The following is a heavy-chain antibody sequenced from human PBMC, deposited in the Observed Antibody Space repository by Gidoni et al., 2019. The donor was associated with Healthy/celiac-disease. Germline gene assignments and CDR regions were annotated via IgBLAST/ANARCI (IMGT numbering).Heavy chain of an antibody. V-gene: IGHV3-30*18. J-gene: IGHJ4*02. Sequence: QVQLVESGGGVVQPGRSLRLSCAASGFTFSSYGMHWVRQAPGKGLEWVAVISYDGSNKYYADSVKGRFTISRDNSKNTLYLQMNSLRTEDTAVYYCAKGDSSTWYHLFDYWGQGTLVTVSS. CDR3: AKGDSSTWYHLFDY. D-gene: IGHD6-13*01. CDR1: GFTFSSYG. CDR2: ISYDGSNK.